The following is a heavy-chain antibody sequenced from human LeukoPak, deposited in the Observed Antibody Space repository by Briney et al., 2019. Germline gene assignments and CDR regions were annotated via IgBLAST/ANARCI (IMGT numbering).Heavy chain of an antibody. Sequence: GGSLRLSCAASGFTFSSYWMSWVRQAPGKGLEWVANIKQDGSEKYYVDSVKGRFTISRDNAKNSLYLQMNSLRAEDTAVYYCAREVMGPLGTNWFDPWGQGTLVTVSS. CDR1: GFTFSSYW. D-gene: IGHD7-27*01. CDR3: AREVMGPLGTNWFDP. CDR2: IKQDGSEK. J-gene: IGHJ5*02. V-gene: IGHV3-7*01.